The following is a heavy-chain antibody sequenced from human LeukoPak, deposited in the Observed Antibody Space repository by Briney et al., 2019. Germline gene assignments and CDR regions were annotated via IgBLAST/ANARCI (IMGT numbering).Heavy chain of an antibody. J-gene: IGHJ4*02. CDR1: GFTFDDYT. Sequence: GGSLRLSCAASGFTFDDYTMHWVRQAPGKGLEWVSLISWDGGSTYYADSVKGRFTISRDNSKNTLYLQMNSLRAEDTAVYYCARDPLTVTTRETDDYWGQGTLVTVSS. CDR3: ARDPLTVTTRETDDY. CDR2: ISWDGGST. V-gene: IGHV3-43*01. D-gene: IGHD4-17*01.